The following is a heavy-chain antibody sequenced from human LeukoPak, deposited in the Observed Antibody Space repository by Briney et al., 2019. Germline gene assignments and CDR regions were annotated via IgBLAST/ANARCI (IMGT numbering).Heavy chain of an antibody. CDR2: ILYDGTMK. V-gene: IGHV3-30*04. D-gene: IGHD3-22*01. J-gene: IGHJ4*02. CDR3: ARDIRGPTGFDSSGRDTLDY. CDR1: GFTFSSYA. Sequence: GGSLRLSCAASGFTFSSYAMSWVRQAPGKGLEWVAVILYDGTMKYYGDSVKGRFTISRDNSNNMLYLQMNSLRPEDTAVYFCARDIRGPTGFDSSGRDTLDYWGQGTLVTVSS.